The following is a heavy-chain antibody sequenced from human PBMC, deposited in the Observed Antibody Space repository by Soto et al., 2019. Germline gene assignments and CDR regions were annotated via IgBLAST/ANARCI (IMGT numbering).Heavy chain of an antibody. J-gene: IGHJ4*02. D-gene: IGHD3-3*02. CDR2: IYYRGST. CDR3: ARAQTFFRIITVFDN. V-gene: IGHV4-31*03. Sequence: PSETLSPTCTVSGGSINSGGYYWSWVRQHPGKGLEWIGDIYYRGSTNYNPSLKSRVTISIDTSKNQFSLKLSSVTAADTAVYYCARAQTFFRIITVFDNWGQGTLVTVSS. CDR1: GGSINSGGYY.